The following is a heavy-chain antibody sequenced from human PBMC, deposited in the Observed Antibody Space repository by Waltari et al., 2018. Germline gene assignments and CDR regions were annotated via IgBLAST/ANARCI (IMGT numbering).Heavy chain of an antibody. J-gene: IGHJ4*02. CDR2: IYYSGST. CDR1: GGSISSSSYY. D-gene: IGHD3-9*01. V-gene: IGHV4-39*07. CDR3: ARVLTERYFDWSNPHFDY. Sequence: QLQLQESGPGLVTPSETLSLTCTVSGGSISSSSYYWGWIRQPPGKGLEWIGSIYYSGSTYYNPSLKSRVTISVDTSKNQFSLKLSSVTAADTAVYYCARVLTERYFDWSNPHFDYWGQGTLVTVSS.